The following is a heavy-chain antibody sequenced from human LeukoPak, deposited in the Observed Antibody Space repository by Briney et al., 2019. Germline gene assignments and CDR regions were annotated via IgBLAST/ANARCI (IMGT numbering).Heavy chain of an antibody. CDR1: GFTFSDHA. Sequence: QPGRSLRLSCTASGFTFSDHAMHWVRQAPGKGLEWVTVISYHAIDQFYADSVKGRFTVSRDNSRNTLYLQMNSLRAEDSAVYYCAAQPCINGICYLDYWGQGTLVTVSS. D-gene: IGHD2-8*01. CDR2: ISYHAIDQ. CDR3: AAQPCINGICYLDY. J-gene: IGHJ4*02. V-gene: IGHV3-30*04.